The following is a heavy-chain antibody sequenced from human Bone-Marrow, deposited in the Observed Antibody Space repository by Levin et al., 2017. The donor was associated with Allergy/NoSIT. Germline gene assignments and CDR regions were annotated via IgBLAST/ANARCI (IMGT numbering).Heavy chain of an antibody. J-gene: IGHJ5*02. V-gene: IGHV3-21*01. CDR1: GFTFSSYR. CDR3: ARDNDRVVVGGRGNNWFDP. D-gene: IGHD2-21*01. Sequence: GGSLRLSCAASGFTFSSYRINWVRQAPGKGLEWVSSISGTSSYKFYADSVKGRFTISRDNAKSSLYLQMNSLRAEDTAVYYCARDNDRVVVGGRGNNWFDPWGQGTLVTVSS. CDR2: ISGTSSYK.